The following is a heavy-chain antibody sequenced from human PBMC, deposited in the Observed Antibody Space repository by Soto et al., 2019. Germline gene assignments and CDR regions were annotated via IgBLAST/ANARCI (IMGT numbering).Heavy chain of an antibody. CDR2: IYHSGST. CDR3: ARANPSELAFDY. CDR1: GGSISSSNW. J-gene: IGHJ4*02. V-gene: IGHV4-4*02. D-gene: IGHD1-26*01. Sequence: PSETLSLTWAVSGGSISSSNWWSWVRQPPGKGLEWIGEIYHSGSTNYNPSLKSRVTISVDKSKNQFSLKLSSVTAADTAVYYCARANPSELAFDYCGQGTLVTVSS.